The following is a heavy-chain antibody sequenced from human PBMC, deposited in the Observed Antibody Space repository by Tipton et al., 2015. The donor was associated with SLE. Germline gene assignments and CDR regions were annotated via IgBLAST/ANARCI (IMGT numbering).Heavy chain of an antibody. J-gene: IGHJ3*02. CDR3: ARVSTAPDAFDI. CDR2: IQRDGSEK. D-gene: IGHD2/OR15-2a*01. V-gene: IGHV3-7*01. CDR1: GFTLSPYG. Sequence: SLRLSCAASGFTLSPYGMPWVRQAPGKGLEWVAYIQRDGSEKYYGDSVKGRFTTSRENAKNSLYLQMNSLGAEDTAVYYCARVSTAPDAFDIWGQGTVVTVSS.